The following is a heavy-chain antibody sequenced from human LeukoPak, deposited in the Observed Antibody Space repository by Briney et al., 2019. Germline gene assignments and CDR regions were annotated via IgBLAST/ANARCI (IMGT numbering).Heavy chain of an antibody. D-gene: IGHD6-19*01. V-gene: IGHV3-21*01. J-gene: IGHJ4*02. CDR3: ARGSLYSSGWYYFDY. Sequence: GGSLRLSCAASGFTFSSYSMNWVRQAPGKGLEWVSSISSSSSYIYYADSVKGRFTISRDNAKNSLYLQMNSLRAEDTAVYYCARGSLYSSGWYYFDYWGQGTLVTVSS. CDR2: ISSSSSYI. CDR1: GFTFSSYS.